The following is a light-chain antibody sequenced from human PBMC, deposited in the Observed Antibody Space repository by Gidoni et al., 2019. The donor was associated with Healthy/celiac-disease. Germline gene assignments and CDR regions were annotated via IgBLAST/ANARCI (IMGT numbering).Light chain of an antibody. V-gene: IGKV1-8*01. CDR1: QGISSY. CDR3: QQYYSYPLT. J-gene: IGKJ4*01. CDR2: AAS. Sequence: AIRTTQPPSSFSASTGNRVTITRRASQGISSYLAWYQQKPEKAPKLLIYAASTLQSGVPSRFSGSGSGTDFTLTISCLQSEDFATYYCQQYYSYPLTFGGGTKVEIK.